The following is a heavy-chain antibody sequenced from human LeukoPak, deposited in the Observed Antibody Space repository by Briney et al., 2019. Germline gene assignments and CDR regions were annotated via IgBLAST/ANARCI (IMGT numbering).Heavy chain of an antibody. V-gene: IGHV4-61*02. CDR1: GGSISSGSYY. D-gene: IGHD4-17*01. J-gene: IGHJ6*03. CDR3: ATTVPRGPYYYYYYYMDV. CDR2: IYTSGST. Sequence: SQTLSLTCTVSGGSISSGSYYWSWIRQPAGKGLEWLGRIYTSGSTNYNPSLKSRVTISVDTSKNQFSLKLSSVTAADTAVYYCATTVPRGPYYYYYYYMDVWGKGTTVTVSS.